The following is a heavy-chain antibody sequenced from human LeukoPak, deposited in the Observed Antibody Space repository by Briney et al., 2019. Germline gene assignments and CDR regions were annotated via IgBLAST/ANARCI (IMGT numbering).Heavy chain of an antibody. CDR3: ARGGIAAAGYAIDY. Sequence: VASVKVSCKASGGTFSSYAISWVRQAPGQGLEWMGGIIPIFGTANYAQKFQGRVTITTDESTSTAYMELSSLRSEDTAVYYCARGGIAAAGYAIDYWGQGTLDTVSS. J-gene: IGHJ4*02. CDR1: GGTFSSYA. V-gene: IGHV1-69*05. D-gene: IGHD6-13*01. CDR2: IIPIFGTA.